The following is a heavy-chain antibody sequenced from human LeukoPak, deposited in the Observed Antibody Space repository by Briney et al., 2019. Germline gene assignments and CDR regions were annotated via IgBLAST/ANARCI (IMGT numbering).Heavy chain of an antibody. CDR2: SIPVFGTT. D-gene: IGHD2-2*01. Sequence: GASAKVSCKASGDTFSNYAISWVRQAPGQGLEWMGASIPVFGTTNYAQKFQGRVTITADTYTTTSYMELSSLTSEDTAIYYCASQYWVPAAFYYAFDVWGKGTTVTVSS. CDR3: ASQYWVPAAFYYAFDV. J-gene: IGHJ6*04. V-gene: IGHV1-69*06. CDR1: GDTFSNYA.